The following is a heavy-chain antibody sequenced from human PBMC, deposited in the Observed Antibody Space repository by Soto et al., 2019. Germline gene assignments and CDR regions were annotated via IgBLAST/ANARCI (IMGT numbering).Heavy chain of an antibody. CDR2: VTSDGGEK. CDR3: EKDPERMLMDS. CDR1: GFSFNSFG. J-gene: IGHJ4*02. D-gene: IGHD2-8*01. Sequence: VQLVESGGGVVQPGRSLRLSCAASGFSFNSFGMHWVRRAPGKGLEWVAVVTSDGGEKFYADSVKGRFTISRDNSKNMLFLQMKGRGAEDTAIYFGEKDPERMLMDSWGQGTLLTVSS. V-gene: IGHV3-30*18.